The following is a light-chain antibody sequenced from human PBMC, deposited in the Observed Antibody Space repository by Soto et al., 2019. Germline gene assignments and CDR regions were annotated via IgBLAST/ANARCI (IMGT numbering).Light chain of an antibody. V-gene: IGKV3D-20*02. CDR2: DAF. Sequence: EIVLTQSPGTLSLSPGERATLYCRASQSVSSNHLAWYQQKPGQAPRLLIYDAFNRATGIPARFSGGGSGTDFTLTISSLQSEDFAVYYCQQYNNWPITFGQGTRLEIK. CDR3: QQYNNWPIT. J-gene: IGKJ5*01. CDR1: QSVSSNH.